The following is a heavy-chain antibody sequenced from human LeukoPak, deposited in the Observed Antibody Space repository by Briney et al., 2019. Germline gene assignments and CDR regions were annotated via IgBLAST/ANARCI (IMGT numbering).Heavy chain of an antibody. D-gene: IGHD3-10*01. CDR3: ARTYYYGSGSHTPGY. CDR1: GYTFSSYY. Sequence: GASVKVSCKASGYTFSSYYVHWVRQAPGQGLEWMGMIIPSDGFTSYAQKFQGRVTMTRDTSISTAYMELSRLRSDDTAVYYCARTYYYGSGSHTPGYWGQGTLVTVSS. V-gene: IGHV1-2*02. CDR2: IIPSDGFT. J-gene: IGHJ4*02.